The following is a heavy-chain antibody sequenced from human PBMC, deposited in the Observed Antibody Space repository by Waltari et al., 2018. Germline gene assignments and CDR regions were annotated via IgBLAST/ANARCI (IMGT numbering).Heavy chain of an antibody. D-gene: IGHD3-22*01. CDR2: ITTSGTNI. CDR1: GFRFGAYT. Sequence: EGRLVESGGGLVKPGGSLRLSCEASGFRFGAYTMNWVRQAPGKGLEWVSSITTSGTNIYYADSVKGRFTISRDNTKNSLYLQMNSLRAEDTAVYYCARDWGSGYVYELDYWGQGTLVTVSS. J-gene: IGHJ4*02. V-gene: IGHV3-21*01. CDR3: ARDWGSGYVYELDY.